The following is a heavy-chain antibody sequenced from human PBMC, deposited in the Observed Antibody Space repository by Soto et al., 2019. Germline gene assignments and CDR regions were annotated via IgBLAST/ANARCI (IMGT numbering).Heavy chain of an antibody. V-gene: IGHV4-39*01. D-gene: IGHD3-9*01. Sequence: SETLSLTCSVSDDSINSDKYYWGWIRQPPGKGLEWIGSIYYRGNAYYNPSLQTRVAISLDKSKSQFSLKLNSVTAADSAVYSCARLEGLATISYYFDFWGPGALVTVSS. CDR3: ARLEGLATISYYFDF. CDR1: DDSINSDKYY. CDR2: IYYRGNA. J-gene: IGHJ4*02.